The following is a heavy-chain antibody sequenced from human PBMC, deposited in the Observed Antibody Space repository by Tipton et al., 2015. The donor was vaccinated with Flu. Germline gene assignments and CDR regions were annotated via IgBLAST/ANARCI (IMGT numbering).Heavy chain of an antibody. V-gene: IGHV1-2*02. CDR1: GYSLTDYF. Sequence: QVQLVQSGAEVRKPGASVKVSCKASGYSLTDYFLHWVRQAPGQGLEWMGWMNPNNGVTNYAQHFRGRVTMTRDTSVNTAYMEMSSLTSDDTAVYYCARLGGDATVTLYYWGQGTVVTVSS. J-gene: IGHJ4*02. CDR2: MNPNNGVT. D-gene: IGHD3-16*01. CDR3: ARLGGDATVTLYY.